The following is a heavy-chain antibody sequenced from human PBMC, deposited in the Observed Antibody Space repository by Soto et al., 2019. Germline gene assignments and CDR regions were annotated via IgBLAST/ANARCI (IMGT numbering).Heavy chain of an antibody. Sequence: SATMSLTCTVSGCSFSSNYWTWIRQPPGKGLEWIGYVYNSRSNSYNPTLKSRVTISEDTSKSQFSLTVNAMTAADTAVYYCAGCRRGAVAGYTLDNWGQGILVTVSS. D-gene: IGHD6-13*01. J-gene: IGHJ4*02. CDR1: GCSFSSNY. CDR2: VYNSRSN. CDR3: AGCRRGAVAGYTLDN. V-gene: IGHV4-59*01.